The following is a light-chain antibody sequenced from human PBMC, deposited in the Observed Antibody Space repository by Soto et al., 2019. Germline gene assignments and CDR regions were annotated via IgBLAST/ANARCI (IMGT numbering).Light chain of an antibody. V-gene: IGLV2-14*01. J-gene: IGLJ2*01. Sequence: QSALTQPASVSGSPGQSITISCTGTSSDVGGYNYVSWYQQHPGKAPKLMIYEVSNRPSGVSNRFAGSKSGNTASLAISGLQAEDEAEYYCSSYTSSSTVVFGGGTKGTVL. CDR3: SSYTSSSTVV. CDR1: SSDVGGYNY. CDR2: EVS.